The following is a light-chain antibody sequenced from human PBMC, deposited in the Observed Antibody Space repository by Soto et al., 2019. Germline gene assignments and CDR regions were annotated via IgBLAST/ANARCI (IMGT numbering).Light chain of an antibody. J-gene: IGLJ3*02. Sequence: QPVLTQSPSASASLGASVKLTCTRSSGHSSYAIAWHQQQPEKGPRYLMKLNSDGSHSKGDGIPDRCSGSSSGAERYLTMSSLQSEDEADYYCQTWGTGILVFGGGTKLTVL. CDR2: LNSDGSH. CDR1: SGHSSYA. V-gene: IGLV4-69*01. CDR3: QTWGTGILV.